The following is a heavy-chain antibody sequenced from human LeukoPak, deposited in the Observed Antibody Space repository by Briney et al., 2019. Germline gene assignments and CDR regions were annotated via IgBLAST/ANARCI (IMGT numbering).Heavy chain of an antibody. D-gene: IGHD5-24*01. J-gene: IGHJ4*02. Sequence: SETLSLTCTVSGGSISSSSYYWGWIRQPPGKGLEWIGSIYYSGSTYYNPSLKSRVTISVDTSKNQFSLKLSSVTAADTAVYYCARGRGRWLQFDYWGQGTLVTVSS. CDR3: ARGRGRWLQFDY. CDR2: IYYSGST. V-gene: IGHV4-39*07. CDR1: GGSISSSSYY.